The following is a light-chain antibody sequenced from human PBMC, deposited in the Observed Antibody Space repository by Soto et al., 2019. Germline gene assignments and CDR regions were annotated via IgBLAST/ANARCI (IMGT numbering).Light chain of an antibody. J-gene: IGKJ1*01. CDR2: GAS. CDR3: QQYNNWPPWT. Sequence: EIVMTQSPATRSVSPGERATLSCRASQCVTTNLAWYQQKPGQAPRLLIYGASTRATGIPARFSGSGSGTEFTLTISSLQSEDFALYYCQQYNNWPPWTFGQGTKVEIK. V-gene: IGKV3-15*01. CDR1: QCVTTN.